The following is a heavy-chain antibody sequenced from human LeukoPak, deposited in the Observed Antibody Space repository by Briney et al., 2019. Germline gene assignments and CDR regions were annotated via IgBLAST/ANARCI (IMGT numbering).Heavy chain of an antibody. CDR2: INHSGST. J-gene: IGHJ5*02. D-gene: IGHD3-3*01. Sequence: SETLSLTCAVYGGSFSGYYWSWIRQPPGKGLEWIGEINHSGSTNYNPSLKSRVTISVDTSKNQFSLKLSSVTAADTAVYYCARGALRLLRFLEWLDWLDPWGQGTLVTVSS. CDR3: ARGALRLLRFLEWLDWLDP. CDR1: GGSFSGYY. V-gene: IGHV4-34*01.